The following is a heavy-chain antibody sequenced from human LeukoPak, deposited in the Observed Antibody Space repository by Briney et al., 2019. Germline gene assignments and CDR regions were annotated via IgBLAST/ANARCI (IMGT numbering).Heavy chain of an antibody. J-gene: IGHJ6*03. CDR3: AKPVIPSAYQGTYYMDV. V-gene: IGHV3-7*01. D-gene: IGHD3-16*01. CDR2: IKQDGSET. CDR1: GSTFSSYW. Sequence: GGSLRLSCAASGSTFSSYWMNWVRQAPGEGLEWVANIKQDGSETFYVDSVKGRFTISRDNSKNTLYLQMHSLRAEDTALYYCAKPVIPSAYQGTYYMDVWGKGTTVTVSS.